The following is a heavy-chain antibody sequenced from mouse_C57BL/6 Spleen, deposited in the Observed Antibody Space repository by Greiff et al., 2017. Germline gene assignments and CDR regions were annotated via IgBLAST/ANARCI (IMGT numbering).Heavy chain of an antibody. CDR1: GFTFSSYT. V-gene: IGHV5-9*01. CDR3: AKGDYSNPYAMDY. Sequence: DVKLVESGGGLVKPGGSLQLSCAASGFTFSSYTMSWVRQTPEKRLEWVATISGGGGNTYYPDSVKGRFTISRDNAKSTLYLQMSSLRSADTALYYCAKGDYSNPYAMDYWGQGTSVTVSA. CDR2: ISGGGGNT. J-gene: IGHJ4*01. D-gene: IGHD2-5*01.